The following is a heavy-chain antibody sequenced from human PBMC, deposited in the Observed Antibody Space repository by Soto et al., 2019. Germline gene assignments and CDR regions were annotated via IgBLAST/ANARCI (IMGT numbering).Heavy chain of an antibody. CDR2: ISYDGSNK. CDR3: ARDHGVAVAGPPGDY. J-gene: IGHJ4*02. V-gene: IGHV3-30-3*01. D-gene: IGHD6-19*01. Sequence: QVQLVESGGGVVQPGRSLRLSCAASGFTFSSYAMHWVRQAPGKGLEWVAVISYDGSNKYYADSVKGRFTISRDNSKNTLYLQMNSLRAEDTAVYYCARDHGVAVAGPPGDYWGQGTLVTVSS. CDR1: GFTFSSYA.